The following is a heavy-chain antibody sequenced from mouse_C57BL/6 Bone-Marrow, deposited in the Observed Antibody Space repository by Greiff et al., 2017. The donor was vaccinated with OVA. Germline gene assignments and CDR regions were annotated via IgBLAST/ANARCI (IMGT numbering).Heavy chain of an antibody. CDR2: IHPNSGST. J-gene: IGHJ4*01. CDR1: GYTFTSYW. Sequence: QVQLQQPGAELVKPGASVKLSCKASGYTFTSYWMHWVQQRPGQGLEWIGMIHPNSGSTNYNEKFKSKATLTVDKSSSTAYMQLSSLTSEDSAVYYCARGRRDYYGSSFAMDYWGQGTSVTVSS. CDR3: ARGRRDYYGSSFAMDY. D-gene: IGHD1-1*01. V-gene: IGHV1-64*01.